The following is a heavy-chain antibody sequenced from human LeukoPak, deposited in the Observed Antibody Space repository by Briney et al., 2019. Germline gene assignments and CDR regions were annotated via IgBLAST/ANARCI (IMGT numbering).Heavy chain of an antibody. Sequence: SETLSLTCTVSGGSISSYYWSWIRQPPGKGLEWIGYIYYSGSTNYNPSLKSRVTISVDTSKNQFSLKLSSVTAADTAVYYCARVYCSGGSCRRGLDYYYYMDVWGKGTTVTVSS. D-gene: IGHD2-15*01. J-gene: IGHJ6*03. CDR1: GGSISSYY. CDR3: ARVYCSGGSCRRGLDYYYYMDV. V-gene: IGHV4-59*12. CDR2: IYYSGST.